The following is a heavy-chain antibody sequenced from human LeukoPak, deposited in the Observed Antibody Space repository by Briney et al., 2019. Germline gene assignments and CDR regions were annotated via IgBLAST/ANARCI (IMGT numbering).Heavy chain of an antibody. CDR1: GGSISSYY. V-gene: IGHV4-59*01. J-gene: IGHJ6*02. Sequence: SETLPLTCTVSGGSISSYYWSWIRQPPGKGLEWIGYIYYSGSTNYNPSLKSRVTISVDTSKNQFSLKLSSVTAADTAVYYCARDGGDGYNFASGYYYGMDVWGQGTTVTVSS. CDR2: IYYSGST. D-gene: IGHD5-24*01. CDR3: ARDGGDGYNFASGYYYGMDV.